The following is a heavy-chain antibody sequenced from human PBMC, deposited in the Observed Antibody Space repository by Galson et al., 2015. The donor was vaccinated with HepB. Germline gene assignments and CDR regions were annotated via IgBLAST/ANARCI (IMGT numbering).Heavy chain of an antibody. CDR3: AKNRNFYYYYMDV. J-gene: IGHJ6*03. Sequence: SLRLSCAASGFTFSNYAMTWVRQPPGKGLEWVSGITASGGDTFYADSVKGRFTVSRDNSKNTLYLHMNSQRAEDTAVYYCAKNRNFYYYYMDVWGKGTTVTVSS. V-gene: IGHV3-23*01. CDR1: GFTFSNYA. CDR2: ITASGGDT. D-gene: IGHD1-14*01.